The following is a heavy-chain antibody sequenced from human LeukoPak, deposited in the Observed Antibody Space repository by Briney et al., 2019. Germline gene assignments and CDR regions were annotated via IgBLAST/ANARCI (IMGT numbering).Heavy chain of an antibody. CDR1: GFTFSSYS. V-gene: IGHV3-30*02. J-gene: IGHJ4*02. CDR3: ARDLGPMYYFDY. Sequence: QSGGSLRLSCAASGFTFSSYSMHWVRQAPGKGLEWVAFIRYDGSNKYYADSVKGRFTISRDNSKNTLYLQMNSLRAEDTAVYYCARDLGPMYYFDYWGQGTLVTVSS. CDR2: IRYDGSNK. D-gene: IGHD1-26*01.